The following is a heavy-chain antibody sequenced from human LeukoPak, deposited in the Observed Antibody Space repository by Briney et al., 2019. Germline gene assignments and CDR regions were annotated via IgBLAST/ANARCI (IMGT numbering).Heavy chain of an antibody. Sequence: ESGPALVKPTQTLTLSCTFSGFSLSTSGMCVSWIRQPPGKALEWLARIDWDDDKYYSTSLKTRLTISKDTSKSQVVLTMTNMDPVDTATYYCARIRLLVRCGFDVWGQGTLVTVSS. D-gene: IGHD3-10*01. CDR3: ARIRLLVRCGFDV. CDR1: GFSLSTSGMC. CDR2: IDWDDDK. J-gene: IGHJ4*02. V-gene: IGHV2-70*11.